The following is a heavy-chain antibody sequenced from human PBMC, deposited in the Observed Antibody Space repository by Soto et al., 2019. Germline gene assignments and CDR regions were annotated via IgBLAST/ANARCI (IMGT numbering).Heavy chain of an antibody. CDR1: GFTFSSYS. Sequence: GGSLRLSCAASGFTFSSYSISWVRQAPGKGLEWVSAISGSGGSTYYADSVKGQFTISRDNSKNTVYLQMNTLRVEDTAKYYCAKEGCSGGSCYWNYGLDVCGQGTTVTVSS. CDR2: ISGSGGST. CDR3: AKEGCSGGSCYWNYGLDV. J-gene: IGHJ6*02. D-gene: IGHD2-15*01. V-gene: IGHV3-23*01.